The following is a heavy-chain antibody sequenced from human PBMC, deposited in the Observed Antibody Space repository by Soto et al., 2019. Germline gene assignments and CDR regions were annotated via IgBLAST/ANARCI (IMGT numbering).Heavy chain of an antibody. D-gene: IGHD5-18*01. J-gene: IGHJ6*02. Sequence: SVKVSCKASGGTFSSYAISWVRQAPGQGLEWMGGIIPIFGTANYAQKFQGRVTITADKSTSTAYMELSSLRSEDTAVYYCARELGYSYGTHMDVWDQGTTVTVS. V-gene: IGHV1-69*06. CDR3: ARELGYSYGTHMDV. CDR2: IIPIFGTA. CDR1: GGTFSSYA.